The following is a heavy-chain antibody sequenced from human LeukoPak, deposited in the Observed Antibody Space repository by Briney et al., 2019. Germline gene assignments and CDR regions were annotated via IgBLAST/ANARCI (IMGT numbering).Heavy chain of an antibody. CDR2: IDPHSGGT. D-gene: IGHD3-22*01. CDR3: AREYYDGSGRKHGFDI. CDR1: GYTFSDYY. Sequence: ASVKVSCKASGYTFSDYYMHWVRQAPGQGLEWMGWIDPHSGGTNYAQKFQGRVTMTRDTSINTAYMELSRLRSDDTAVYYCAREYYDGSGRKHGFDIWGQGTMVAVSS. V-gene: IGHV1-2*02. J-gene: IGHJ3*02.